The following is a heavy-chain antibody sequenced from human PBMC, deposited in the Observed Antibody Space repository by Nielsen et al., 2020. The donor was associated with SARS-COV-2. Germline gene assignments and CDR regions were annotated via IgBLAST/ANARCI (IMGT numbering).Heavy chain of an antibody. V-gene: IGHV3-21*01. J-gene: IGHJ4*02. CDR3: ARGGVTVAATR. CDR2: ISGRDSSI. D-gene: IGHD2-15*01. CDR1: GFSFNYYS. Sequence: GGSLRLSCVASGFSFNYYSMSWVRQAPGKGLEWVSSISGRDSSITYADSVKGRFTMSRDNAKNSVYLQMSRPRAEDSAVYYCARGGVTVAATRWGQGTLVTVSS.